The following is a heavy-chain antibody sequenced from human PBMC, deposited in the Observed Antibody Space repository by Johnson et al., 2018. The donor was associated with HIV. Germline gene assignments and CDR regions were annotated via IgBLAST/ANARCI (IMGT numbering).Heavy chain of an antibody. CDR2: IKQDGSEK. CDR3: ARDAERSSDYPPDAFDI. D-gene: IGHD3-22*01. J-gene: IGHJ3*02. Sequence: VQLVESGGGVVWPGGSLRLSCAGSGFSFSNYWMSWVRQAPGKGLEWVANIKQDGSEKYYVDSLKGRFTISRDNDKSSLFLQMNSLRTEDTAVYYCARDAERSSDYPPDAFDIWGQGTMVTVSS. V-gene: IGHV3-7*05. CDR1: GFSFSNYW.